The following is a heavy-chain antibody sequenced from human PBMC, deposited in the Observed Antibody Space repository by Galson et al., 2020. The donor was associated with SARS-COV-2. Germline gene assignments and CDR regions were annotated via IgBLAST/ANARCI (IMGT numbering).Heavy chain of an antibody. D-gene: IGHD4-17*01. Sequence: SETLSLTCAVYGGSFSGYYWSWIRQPPGKGLEWIGEINHSGSTNYNPSLKSRVTISVDTSKNQFSLKLSSVTAADTAVYYCARGDAVTTWPYYYYGVDVWGQGTTVTVSS. V-gene: IGHV4-34*01. CDR1: GGSFSGYY. CDR2: INHSGST. J-gene: IGHJ6*02. CDR3: ARGDAVTTWPYYYYGVDV.